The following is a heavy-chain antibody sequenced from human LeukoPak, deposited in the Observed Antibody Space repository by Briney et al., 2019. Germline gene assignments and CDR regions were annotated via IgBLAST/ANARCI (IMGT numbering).Heavy chain of an antibody. CDR3: ARDSYSAAGNRALDY. CDR1: GGTFSSYG. V-gene: IGHV1-18*01. J-gene: IGHJ4*02. Sequence: VXVSCKASGGTFSSYGISWVRQAPGQGLEWMGWISAYNGNTNYAQKLQGRVTMTTDTSTSTAYMELRSLRSDDTAVYYCARDSYSAAGNRALDYWGQGTLVTVSS. D-gene: IGHD6-13*01. CDR2: ISAYNGNT.